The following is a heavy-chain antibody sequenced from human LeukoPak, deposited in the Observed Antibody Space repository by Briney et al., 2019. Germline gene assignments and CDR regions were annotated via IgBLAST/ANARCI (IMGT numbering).Heavy chain of an antibody. Sequence: PGGSLRLSCAASGFSFSTYNMNWVRLAPGKGLEWVSYISVSSSTIFYADSVKGRFTISRDNAKNSLYLQMNSLRAEDAAVYYCARDRPMVNFDYWGQGTLVTVSS. V-gene: IGHV3-48*01. CDR1: GFSFSTYN. D-gene: IGHD3-10*01. J-gene: IGHJ4*02. CDR3: ARDRPMVNFDY. CDR2: ISVSSSTI.